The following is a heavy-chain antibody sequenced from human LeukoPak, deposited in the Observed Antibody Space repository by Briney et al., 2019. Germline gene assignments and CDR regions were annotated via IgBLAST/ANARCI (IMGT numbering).Heavy chain of an antibody. CDR2: ISSSGSSI. V-gene: IGHV3-11*04. J-gene: IGHJ4*02. CDR1: GFTFSDYY. CDR3: ATSITAAGIIDY. D-gene: IGHD6-13*01. Sequence: PGGSLRLSCAASGFTFSDYYMSWIRQAPGKGLEWVSYISSSGSSIFYADSVMGRFTISRDNAKNSLYLQMNSLRAEDTAVYYCATSITAAGIIDYWGQGTLVTVSS.